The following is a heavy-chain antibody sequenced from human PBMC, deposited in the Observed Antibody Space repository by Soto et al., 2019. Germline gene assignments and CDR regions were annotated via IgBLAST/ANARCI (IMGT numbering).Heavy chain of an antibody. Sequence: PGGSLRLSCAASGFSFGDYWMSWVRQAPGKGLEWVAHMKKDGSEKYYVDSVKGRFTVSRDNTKSSLYLQMSSLRAEDTAVYYCAKLGSGYYTGLYFDYWGEGTLVTVS. CDR2: MKKDGSEK. J-gene: IGHJ4*02. D-gene: IGHD3-3*01. V-gene: IGHV3-7*03. CDR1: GFSFGDYW. CDR3: AKLGSGYYTGLYFDY.